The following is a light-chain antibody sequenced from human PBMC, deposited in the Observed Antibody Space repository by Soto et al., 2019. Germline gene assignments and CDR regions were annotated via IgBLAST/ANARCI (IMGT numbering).Light chain of an antibody. CDR2: GAS. J-gene: IGKJ2*03. CDR1: QSVTSSY. Sequence: EIVLTQSPGTLSLSLGERATLSCRASQSVTSSYLAWYQQKPGQAPRLLIYGASTRATGIPDRFSGSGSGTDFTLTVTRLEPEDFAVYYCQHYGGSMYSFGQGTKLEIK. V-gene: IGKV3-20*01. CDR3: QHYGGSMYS.